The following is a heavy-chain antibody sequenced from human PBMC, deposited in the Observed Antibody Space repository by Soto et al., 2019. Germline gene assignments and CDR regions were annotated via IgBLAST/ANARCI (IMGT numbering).Heavy chain of an antibody. Sequence: PGGSLRLSCAASGFTFDDYAMHWVRQAPGKGLEWVSGISWNSGSIGYADSVKGRFTISRDNSKNTLYLQMNSLRAEDTAVYYCARAQSQALAYCGGDCYSPDGMDVWGQGTTVTVPS. V-gene: IGHV3-9*01. CDR1: GFTFDDYA. CDR3: ARAQSQALAYCGGDCYSPDGMDV. J-gene: IGHJ6*02. D-gene: IGHD2-21*02. CDR2: ISWNSGSI.